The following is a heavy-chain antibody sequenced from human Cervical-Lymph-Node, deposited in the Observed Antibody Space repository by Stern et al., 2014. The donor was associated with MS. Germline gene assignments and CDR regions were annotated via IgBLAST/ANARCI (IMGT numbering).Heavy chain of an antibody. CDR3: TRPTIDYRFDY. V-gene: IGHV3-73*02. CDR1: GFTFSGAA. Sequence: EVQLVESGGGLVQPGGSLKLSCAASGFTFSGAAMHWVRQASGKGLEWVGRIRSKANSYATAYAASVKGRFTISRDDSKNTAYLQLNSLKTEDTAVYYCTRPTIDYRFDYWGQGTLVTVSS. J-gene: IGHJ4*02. D-gene: IGHD4/OR15-4a*01. CDR2: IRSKANSYAT.